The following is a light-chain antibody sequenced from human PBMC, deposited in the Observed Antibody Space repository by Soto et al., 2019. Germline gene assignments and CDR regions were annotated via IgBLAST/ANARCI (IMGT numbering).Light chain of an antibody. CDR1: SSNIGAGYD. CDR3: QSYDSSLSGSV. CDR2: GNS. J-gene: IGLJ3*02. V-gene: IGLV1-40*01. Sequence: QFALTQPPSVSGAPGQRVTISCTGSSSNIGAGYDVHWYQQLPGTAPKLLIYGNSNRPSGVPDRFSGSKSGTSASLAITGLQAEDEADYYCQSYDSSLSGSVFGGGTKLTVL.